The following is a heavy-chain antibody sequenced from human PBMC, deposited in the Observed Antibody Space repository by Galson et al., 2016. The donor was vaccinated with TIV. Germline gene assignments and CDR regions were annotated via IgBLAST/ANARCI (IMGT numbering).Heavy chain of an antibody. J-gene: IGHJ4*02. CDR1: GYFIRNGYY. CDR2: IFYSGST. Sequence: TLSLTCAVSGYFIRNGYYWGWIRQPPGKGLEWIGSIFYSGSTYYNVPLKSRVTISVDTSKNQFSLKLNSVTAADTAVYYCARHSVSDSSGWLPSLWGQGTLVTVSS. D-gene: IGHD6-19*01. V-gene: IGHV4-38-2*01. CDR3: ARHSVSDSSGWLPSL.